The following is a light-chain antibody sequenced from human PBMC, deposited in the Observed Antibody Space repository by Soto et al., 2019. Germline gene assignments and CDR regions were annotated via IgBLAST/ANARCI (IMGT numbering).Light chain of an antibody. CDR2: GTS. CDR3: QQYGSRWT. Sequence: EIGLTQSPCTLSLTPGDRATLSCRASESVRSSSLAWYQHKPGQAPRLVISGTSRRATGIPDRFSGSGSGTDFTLTINRLEPEDFAMYYCQQYGSRWTFCQVTNVDI. CDR1: ESVRSSS. V-gene: IGKV3-20*01. J-gene: IGKJ1*01.